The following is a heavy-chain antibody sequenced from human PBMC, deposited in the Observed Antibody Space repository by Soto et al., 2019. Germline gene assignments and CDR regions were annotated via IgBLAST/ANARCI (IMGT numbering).Heavy chain of an antibody. J-gene: IGHJ4*02. Sequence: GGSLRLSCATSGFNFGVFGMHWVRQAPGKGLEWLSVLSYEGSEEYYADSVRGRFTISRDNSKNTLFLQMDSLRVDDTGVYYCALTRRSSLLEVAGPGFEYWGQGTLVTVSS. V-gene: IGHV3-30*03. CDR3: ALTRRSSLLEVAGPGFEY. CDR1: GFNFGVFG. D-gene: IGHD6-19*01. CDR2: LSYEGSEE.